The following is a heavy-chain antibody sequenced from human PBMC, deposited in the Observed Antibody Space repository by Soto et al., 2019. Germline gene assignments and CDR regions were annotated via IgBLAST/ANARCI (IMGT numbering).Heavy chain of an antibody. D-gene: IGHD3-10*01. V-gene: IGHV1-2*02. CDR3: ARGQDYGSGSYH. CDR2: INPNSGGT. Sequence: QAPGQGLEWMGWINPNSGGTNYAQKFQGRVTMTRDTSISTAYMELSRLRSDDTAVYYCARGQDYGSGSYHWGQGTLVTVSS. J-gene: IGHJ4*02.